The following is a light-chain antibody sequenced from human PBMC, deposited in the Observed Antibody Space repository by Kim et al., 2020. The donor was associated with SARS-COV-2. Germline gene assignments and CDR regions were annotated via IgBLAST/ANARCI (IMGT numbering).Light chain of an antibody. Sequence: DIRMTQSPTSLSASIGDRVTISCQASHNIINYLNWYQHKPGKGPKLLIYDASNLETGVSSRFGGSGSGTEFTFTINSLRPEDIATYYCQQYDSLPYNFGQGTKVDIK. J-gene: IGKJ2*01. V-gene: IGKV1-33*01. CDR2: DAS. CDR3: QQYDSLPYN. CDR1: HNIINY.